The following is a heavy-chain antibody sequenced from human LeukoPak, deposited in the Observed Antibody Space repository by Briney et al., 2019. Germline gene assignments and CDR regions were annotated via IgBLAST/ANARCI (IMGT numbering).Heavy chain of an antibody. V-gene: IGHV4-39*01. J-gene: IGHJ4*02. D-gene: IGHD1-26*01. Sequence: SETLSLTCTVSGGSFSSSSYYWGWIRQPPGKGLEWLGRIFYSGSTYYNPSLKSRVTISVDTSKNQFSLKRSSVTAADTAVYYCARYSGSQPIDYWGQGTLVTVSS. CDR2: IFYSGST. CDR1: GGSFSSSSYY. CDR3: ARYSGSQPIDY.